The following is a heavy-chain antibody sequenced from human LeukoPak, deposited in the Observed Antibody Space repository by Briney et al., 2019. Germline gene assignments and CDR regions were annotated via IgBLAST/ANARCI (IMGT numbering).Heavy chain of an antibody. CDR2: IKSDGSST. J-gene: IGHJ6*03. Sequence: PGGSLRLSCAASGFTFSSYWMHWVRQAPGKGLVWVSHIKSDGSSTTYADSVKGRFTISRDNAKNTLYLLMNSLRAEDTAVYFCARDLVSVAAPDHYYYMDVWGRGTTVTVSS. D-gene: IGHD6-6*01. CDR3: ARDLVSVAAPDHYYYMDV. CDR1: GFTFSSYW. V-gene: IGHV3-74*01.